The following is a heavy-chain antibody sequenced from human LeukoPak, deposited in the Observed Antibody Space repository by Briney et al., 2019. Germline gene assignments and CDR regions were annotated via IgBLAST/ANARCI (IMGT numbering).Heavy chain of an antibody. Sequence: NASETLSLTCTVSGGSISSYYWSWIRQPPGKGLEWIGYIYYSGSTNYNPSLKSRVTISVDTSKNQFSLKLSSVTAADTAVYYCARGAYYDFWSGFSSWFDYWGQGTLVTVSS. D-gene: IGHD3-3*01. CDR3: ARGAYYDFWSGFSSWFDY. J-gene: IGHJ4*02. CDR2: IYYSGST. CDR1: GGSISSYY. V-gene: IGHV4-59*12.